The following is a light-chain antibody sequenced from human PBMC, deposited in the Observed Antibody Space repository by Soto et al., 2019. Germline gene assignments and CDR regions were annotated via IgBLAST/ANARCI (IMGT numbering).Light chain of an antibody. CDR3: QQRSHWPT. Sequence: EIVLTQSPATLSLSPGERATLSCRASQSVSSHLAWYQQKPGQSPRLLIYDASNRATGIPARFSGSGSGTDFTLTISSLEPEDFAFYFCQQRSHWPTSGQGTKVEIK. CDR1: QSVSSH. J-gene: IGKJ1*01. CDR2: DAS. V-gene: IGKV3-11*01.